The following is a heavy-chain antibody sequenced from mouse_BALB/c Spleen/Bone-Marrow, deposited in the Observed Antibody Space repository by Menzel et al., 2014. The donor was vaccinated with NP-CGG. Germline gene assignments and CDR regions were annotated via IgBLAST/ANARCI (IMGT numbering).Heavy chain of an antibody. V-gene: IGHV14-3*02. D-gene: IGHD1-1*01. J-gene: IGHJ3*01. CDR2: IDPANGNT. Sequence: VQLQQSGAELVKPGASVKLSCTASGFNIKDTYMHWVKQRPEQGLEWIGRIDPANGNTKYDPKFQGKATITADTSSNSAYLQLSSLTSEDTADYYRASYSYGSNSEFAYWSRGTLVTVSA. CDR1: GFNIKDTY. CDR3: ASYSYGSNSEFAY.